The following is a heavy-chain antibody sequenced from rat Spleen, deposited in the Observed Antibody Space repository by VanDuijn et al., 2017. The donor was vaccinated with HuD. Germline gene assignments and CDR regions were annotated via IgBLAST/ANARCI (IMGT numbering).Heavy chain of an antibody. J-gene: IGHJ2*01. CDR1: GFTFSDYY. CDR3: ASNSAPFDY. D-gene: IGHD3-3*01. V-gene: IGHV5-29*01. CDR2: ISYDGSST. Sequence: EVQLVESDGGLVQPGRSLKLSCAASGFTFSDYYMAWVRQAPTKGLEWVATISYDGSSTYYRDSVKGRFTISRDNAKSTLYLQMDSLRSEDTATYYCASNSAPFDYWGQGVMVTVSS.